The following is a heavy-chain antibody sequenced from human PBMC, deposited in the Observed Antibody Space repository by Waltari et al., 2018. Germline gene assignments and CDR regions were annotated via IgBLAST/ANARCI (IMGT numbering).Heavy chain of an antibody. CDR3: ARVNVLRFLEWLLDY. Sequence: EVQLVESGGGLVQPGGSLRLSCAASGFTFSSYSMNWVRQAPGKGLEWVSYISSSSSTIYYADSVKGRFTISRDNAKNSLYLQMNSLRAEDTAVYYCARVNVLRFLEWLLDYWGQGTLVTVSS. V-gene: IGHV3-48*01. D-gene: IGHD3-3*01. J-gene: IGHJ4*02. CDR1: GFTFSSYS. CDR2: ISSSSSTI.